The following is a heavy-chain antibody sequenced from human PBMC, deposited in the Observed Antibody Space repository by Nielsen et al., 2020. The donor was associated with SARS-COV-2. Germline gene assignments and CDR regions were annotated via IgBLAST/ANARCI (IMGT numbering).Heavy chain of an antibody. Sequence: ASVKVSCKASGYTFTSYGISWVRQAPGQGLEWMGWISAYNGNTNYAQKLQGRVTMTTDTSTSTAYMELRSLRSDDTAVYYCARVYSSSWYSTDFDYWGQGTLVTVSS. D-gene: IGHD6-13*01. CDR1: GYTFTSYG. CDR3: ARVYSSSWYSTDFDY. V-gene: IGHV1-18*01. CDR2: ISAYNGNT. J-gene: IGHJ4*02.